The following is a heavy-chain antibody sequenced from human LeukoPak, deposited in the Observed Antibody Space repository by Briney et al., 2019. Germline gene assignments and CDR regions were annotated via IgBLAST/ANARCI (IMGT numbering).Heavy chain of an antibody. CDR2: IIPLFGTA. Sequence: SVKVSCKASGGTFSRYAISWVRQAPGQGLEWMGGIIPLFGTANYAQKFQGRVTITTDESTSTAYMELSRLRSEDTAVYYCARDSRRITMIVVVIPYAFDIWGQGTMVTVSS. J-gene: IGHJ3*02. CDR3: ARDSRRITMIVVVIPYAFDI. D-gene: IGHD3-22*01. V-gene: IGHV1-69*05. CDR1: GGTFSRYA.